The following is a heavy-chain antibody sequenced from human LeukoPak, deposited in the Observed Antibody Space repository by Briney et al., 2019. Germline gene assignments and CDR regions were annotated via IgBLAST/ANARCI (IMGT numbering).Heavy chain of an antibody. V-gene: IGHV3-30-3*01. J-gene: IGHJ4*02. CDR1: GFTFSSYA. D-gene: IGHD3-10*01. Sequence: PGRSLRLSCAASGFTFSSYAMHWVRQVPGKGLEWVAYISYDGNNKYFTDSVKGRFTTSRDNSKNTLYLQMNSLRAEDTAVYYCVRVKLKFGELLEPLLGYWGQGTLVTVSS. CDR3: VRVKLKFGELLEPLLGY. CDR2: ISYDGNNK.